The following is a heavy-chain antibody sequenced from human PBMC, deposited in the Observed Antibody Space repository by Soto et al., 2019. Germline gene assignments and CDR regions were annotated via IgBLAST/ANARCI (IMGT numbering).Heavy chain of an antibody. V-gene: IGHV3-43*01. CDR2: ISWDGGST. J-gene: IGHJ4*02. Sequence: GGSLRLSCAASGFTFDDYTMHWVRQAPGKGLEWVSLISWDGGSTYYADSVKGRFTISRDNSKNSLYLQMNSLRTEDTALYYCAKDSAGDITLDYWGQGTLVTVSS. CDR1: GFTFDDYT. CDR3: AKDSAGDITLDY. D-gene: IGHD2-15*01.